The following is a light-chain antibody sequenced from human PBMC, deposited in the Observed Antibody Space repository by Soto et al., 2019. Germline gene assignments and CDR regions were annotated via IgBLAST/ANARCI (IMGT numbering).Light chain of an antibody. CDR1: SSDVGGYNY. CDR2: DVS. J-gene: IGLJ1*01. Sequence: QSALTQPASVSGSPGQSITISCTGTSSDVGGYNYVSWYQHHPGKAPKVMIYDVSNRPSGVSNRFSGSKSGNTASLIISGLQAEDEADYYCSSYTSSSTYVFGTGTKVTVL. CDR3: SSYTSSSTYV. V-gene: IGLV2-14*03.